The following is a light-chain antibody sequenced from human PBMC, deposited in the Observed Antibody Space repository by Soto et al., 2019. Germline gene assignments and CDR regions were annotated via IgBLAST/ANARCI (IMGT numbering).Light chain of an antibody. J-gene: IGKJ1*01. CDR2: DAS. Sequence: EIVMTQSPVTLSVSPGEGATLSCRASQSVSSNLAWYQQKPGQAPRLLIYDASTRATGIPARFSGSGSGTEFTLTISSLQSEDFAVYYCHQYNNWPRTFGQGTKVEIK. CDR3: HQYNNWPRT. CDR1: QSVSSN. V-gene: IGKV3-15*01.